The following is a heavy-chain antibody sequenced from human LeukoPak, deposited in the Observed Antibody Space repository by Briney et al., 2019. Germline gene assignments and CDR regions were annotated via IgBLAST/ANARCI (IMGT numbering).Heavy chain of an antibody. Sequence: GGSLRLSCAASGFTFSSYGMHWVRQAPGKGLEWVAFIRYDGSNKYYADSVKGRFTICRDNSKNTLYLQMNSLRAEDTAVYYCAKGPYSSSYYFDYWGQGTLVTVSS. J-gene: IGHJ4*02. CDR2: IRYDGSNK. V-gene: IGHV3-30*02. CDR3: AKGPYSSSYYFDY. CDR1: GFTFSSYG. D-gene: IGHD6-6*01.